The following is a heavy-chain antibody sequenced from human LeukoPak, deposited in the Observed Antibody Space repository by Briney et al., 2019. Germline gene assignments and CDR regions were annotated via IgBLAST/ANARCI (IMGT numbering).Heavy chain of an antibody. D-gene: IGHD1-1*01. CDR2: INQGGDT. J-gene: IGHJ4*02. CDR1: GGSFSDYD. Sequence: PSETLSLTCAVYGGSFSDYDWSWIRQPPGKGLVWIGEINQGGDTNCDPSLKSRVSMSIDTSKSQFSLNLKSVTAADTAVYYCARYVPVRTGTTRASFDYWGQGTLVTVSS. CDR3: ARYVPVRTGTTRASFDY. V-gene: IGHV4-34*01.